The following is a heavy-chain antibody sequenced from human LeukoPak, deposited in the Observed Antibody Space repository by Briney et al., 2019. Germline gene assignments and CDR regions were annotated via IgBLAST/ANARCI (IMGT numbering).Heavy chain of an antibody. CDR3: ARHPVYYYDSGSYYTFDY. D-gene: IGHD3-10*01. J-gene: IGHJ4*02. CDR2: IDPSDSYT. CDR1: GYSFTTYY. Sequence: GESLRISCKGSGYSFTTYYITWVRQMPGKGLEWMGRIDPSDSYTNYSPSFQGHVTISADKSISTAYLQWSSLKASDTAMFYCARHPVYYYDSGSYYTFDYWGQGTLVTVSS. V-gene: IGHV5-10-1*01.